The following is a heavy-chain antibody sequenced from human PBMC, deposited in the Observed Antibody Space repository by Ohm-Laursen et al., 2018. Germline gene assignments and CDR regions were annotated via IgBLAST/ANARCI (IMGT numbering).Heavy chain of an antibody. D-gene: IGHD5-18*01. V-gene: IGHV4-34*01. CDR3: ASLPGAYRYAGQADY. J-gene: IGHJ4*02. CDR2: INHSGST. Sequence: SETLSLTCAVYGGSFRGYYWSWIRQPPGKGLEWIGEINHSGSTNYNPSLKSRVTISVDTSKNQFSLKLSSVTAADTAVYYCASLPGAYRYAGQADYWGQGTLVTVSS. CDR1: GGSFRGYY.